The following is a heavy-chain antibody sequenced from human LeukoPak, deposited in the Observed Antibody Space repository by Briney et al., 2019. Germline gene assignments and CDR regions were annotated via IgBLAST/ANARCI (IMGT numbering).Heavy chain of an antibody. CDR1: GFTFSSYG. J-gene: IGHJ4*02. CDR2: VSYDGSK. D-gene: IGHD2-15*01. Sequence: GGSLRLSCAASGFTFSSYGMHWVRQAPGKGLEWVAVVSYDGSKYYADSVKGRFTISRDNSKSTLCLQMNSLRAEDTAVYYCAKQLGYCSDGSCYFPYWGQGTLVTVSS. V-gene: IGHV3-30*18. CDR3: AKQLGYCSDGSCYFPY.